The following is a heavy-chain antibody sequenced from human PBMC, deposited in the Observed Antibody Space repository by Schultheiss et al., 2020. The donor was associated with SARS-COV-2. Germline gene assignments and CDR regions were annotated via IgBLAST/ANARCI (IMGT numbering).Heavy chain of an antibody. CDR2: ISGGST. V-gene: IGHV3-23*01. D-gene: IGHD5-18*01. CDR3: ATVKGLQEWFISDF. CDR1: GFTFNNYA. Sequence: GGSLRLSCAASGFTFNNYAMSWVRQAPGKGLEWVSAISGGSTYYADSVKGRFTISRDNSKNTLYLQMNSLRAEDTATYYCATVKGLQEWFISDFWGQGTLVTVSS. J-gene: IGHJ4*02.